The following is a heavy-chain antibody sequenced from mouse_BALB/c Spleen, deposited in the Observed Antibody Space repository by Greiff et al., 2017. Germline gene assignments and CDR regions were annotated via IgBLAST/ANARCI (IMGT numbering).Heavy chain of an antibody. D-gene: IGHD2-14*01. V-gene: IGHV1-9*01. CDR1: GYTFSSYW. J-gene: IGHJ3*01. CDR3: ARRDRYDWFAY. CDR2: ILPGSGST. Sequence: QVQLQQSGAELMKPGASVKISCKATGYTFSSYWIEWVKQRPGHGLEWIGEILPGSGSTNYNEKFKGKATFTADTSSNTAYMQLSSLTSEDSAVYYCARRDRYDWFAYWGQGTLVTVSA.